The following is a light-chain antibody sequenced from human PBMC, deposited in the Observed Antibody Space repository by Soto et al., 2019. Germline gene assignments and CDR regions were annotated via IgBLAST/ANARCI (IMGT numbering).Light chain of an antibody. J-gene: IGKJ2*01. V-gene: IGKV3-20*01. CDR1: QSVSNNF. CDR2: GTS. Sequence: DIVLTQSPGTLSLSPGERAALSCGASQSVSNNFLAWYQQKPGQAPRLLLYGTSSRATGIPERFSGSGSGTDFTPTISSLQSEDFAVYYCQHYNYWPYTFGQGTKVDIK. CDR3: QHYNYWPYT.